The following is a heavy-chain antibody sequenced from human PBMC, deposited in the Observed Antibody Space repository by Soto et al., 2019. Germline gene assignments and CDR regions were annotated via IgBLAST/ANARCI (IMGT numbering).Heavy chain of an antibody. CDR2: ISGSGGST. V-gene: IGHV3-23*01. J-gene: IGHJ4*02. D-gene: IGHD3-3*01. CDR3: AKVRGYDFWSGYYFDDY. CDR1: GFTFSSYA. Sequence: GGSLRLSCAASGFTFSSYAMSWVRQAPGKGLEWVSAISGSGGSTYYADSVKGRFTISRDNSKNTLYLQMNSLRAEDTAVYYCAKVRGYDFWSGYYFDDYWGQGTLVTVSS.